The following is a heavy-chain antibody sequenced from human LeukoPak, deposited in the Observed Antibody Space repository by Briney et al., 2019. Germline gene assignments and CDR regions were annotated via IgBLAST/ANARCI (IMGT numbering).Heavy chain of an antibody. J-gene: IGHJ5*02. CDR1: GFTVSSNY. CDR3: ARALHLWFGMDEGWFDP. D-gene: IGHD3-10*01. CDR2: IYSGGST. V-gene: IGHV3-66*01. Sequence: PGGSLRLSCAASGFTVSSNYMSWVRQAPGKGLEWVSVIYSGGSTYYADSVKGRFTISRDNSKNTLYLQMNSLRAEDTAVYYCARALHLWFGMDEGWFDPWGQGTLVTVSS.